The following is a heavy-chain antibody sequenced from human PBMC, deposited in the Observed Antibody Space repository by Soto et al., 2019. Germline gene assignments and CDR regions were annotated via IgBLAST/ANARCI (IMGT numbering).Heavy chain of an antibody. CDR1: GFTFSSYG. D-gene: IGHD3-3*01. V-gene: IGHV3-30*18. Sequence: GGSLRLSCAASGFTFSSYGMHWVRQAPGKGLEWVAVISYDGSNKYYADSVKGRFTISRDNSKNTLYLQMNSLRAEDTAVYYCAKLAPEGFGVVPAHMDVWGQGTTVTVSS. J-gene: IGHJ6*02. CDR2: ISYDGSNK. CDR3: AKLAPEGFGVVPAHMDV.